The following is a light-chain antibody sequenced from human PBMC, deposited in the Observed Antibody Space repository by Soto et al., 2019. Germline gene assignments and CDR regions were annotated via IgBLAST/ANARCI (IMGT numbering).Light chain of an antibody. CDR2: SDN. J-gene: IGLJ2*01. CDR3: AAWDDNLNGVV. CDR1: SSNTGSNT. V-gene: IGLV1-44*01. Sequence: QSVLTQPPSASGTPGQRVTISCSGSSSNTGSNTVSWYQQLPGAAPQLLIYSDNQRPSGVPDRISGSKSGTSASLAISGLQSEDEAEFYCAAWDDNLNGVVFGGGTQLTVL.